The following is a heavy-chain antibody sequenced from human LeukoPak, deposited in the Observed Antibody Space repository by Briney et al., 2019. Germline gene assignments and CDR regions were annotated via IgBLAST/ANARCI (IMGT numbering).Heavy chain of an antibody. J-gene: IGHJ5*02. V-gene: IGHV1-2*02. CDR3: ARDLGQLLYFNWFDP. CDR1: GYTFTDYY. Sequence: GASVKVSCKASGYTFTDYYINWVRQAPGQGLEWMGWINPNSGGTKYAQKFQGRVTMTRDTSTSTVYMELSRLRSDDTAVYYCARDLGQLLYFNWFDPWGQGTLVTVSS. D-gene: IGHD3-10*01. CDR2: INPNSGGT.